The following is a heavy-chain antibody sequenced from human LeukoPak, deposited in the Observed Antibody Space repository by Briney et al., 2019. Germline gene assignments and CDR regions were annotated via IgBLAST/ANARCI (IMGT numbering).Heavy chain of an antibody. J-gene: IGHJ4*02. D-gene: IGHD3-3*01. Sequence: EASVKVSCKASGGTFSSYAISWVRQAPGQGLEWMGRIIPILGIANYAQKFQGRVTMTTDTSTSTAYMELRSLRSDDTAVYYCARYSEDYLFLFWGQGTLVTVSS. V-gene: IGHV1-69*04. CDR2: IIPILGIA. CDR1: GGTFSSYA. CDR3: ARYSEDYLFLF.